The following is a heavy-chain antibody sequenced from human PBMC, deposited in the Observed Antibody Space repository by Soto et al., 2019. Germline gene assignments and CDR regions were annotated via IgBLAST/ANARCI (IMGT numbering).Heavy chain of an antibody. CDR2: IHYSGST. D-gene: IGHD6-13*01. CDR1: GGSISSYY. J-gene: IGHJ3*02. Sequence: SDTLSLTCTVSGGSISSYYWSWIRQPPGKGLEWIGYIHYSGSTNYNPSLKSRVTISVDTSKNQFSLKLSSVTAADTVVYYCARRYSSAFDIWGQGTMVTVSS. V-gene: IGHV4-59*08. CDR3: ARRYSSAFDI.